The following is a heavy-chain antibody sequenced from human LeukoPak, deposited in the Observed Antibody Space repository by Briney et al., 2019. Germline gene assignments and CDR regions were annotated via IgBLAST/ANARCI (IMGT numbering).Heavy chain of an antibody. CDR1: GGSISSSSYY. V-gene: IGHV4-39*01. D-gene: IGHD2-2*01. CDR2: IYYSGST. Sequence: SETLSLTCTVSGGSISSSSYYWGWIRQPPGKGLEWIGSIYYSGSTYYNPSLKSRVTISVDTSKNQFSLKLSSVTAADTAVYYCAGRGSSSGTFDIWGPGTFVTVSS. J-gene: IGHJ3*02. CDR3: AGRGSSSGTFDI.